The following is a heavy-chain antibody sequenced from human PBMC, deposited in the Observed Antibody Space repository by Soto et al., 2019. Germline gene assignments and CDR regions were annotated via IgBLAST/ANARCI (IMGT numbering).Heavy chain of an antibody. CDR3: ARRKGGYCSGGSCYTFDY. CDR2: IYYSGST. D-gene: IGHD2-15*01. V-gene: IGHV4-31*03. Sequence: SETLSLTCTVSGGSISSGGYYWSWIRQHPGKGLEWIGYIYYSGSTYYNPSLKSRVTISVDTSKNQFSLKLSSVTAADTAVYYCARRKGGYCSGGSCYTFDYWGQGTLVTL. J-gene: IGHJ4*02. CDR1: GGSISSGGYY.